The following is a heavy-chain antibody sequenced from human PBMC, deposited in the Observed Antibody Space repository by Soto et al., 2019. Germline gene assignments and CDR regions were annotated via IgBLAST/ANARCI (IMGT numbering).Heavy chain of an antibody. CDR2: IYYSGST. Sequence: LSLTCTVSGGSVSSGSYYWSWIRQPPGKGLEWIGYIYYSGSTNYNPSLKSRVTISVDTSKNQFSLKLSSVTAADTAVYYCARGRVVWSGYYTSYYYGMDVWGQGTTVTVSS. V-gene: IGHV4-61*01. J-gene: IGHJ6*02. D-gene: IGHD3-3*01. CDR1: GGSVSSGSYY. CDR3: ARGRVVWSGYYTSYYYGMDV.